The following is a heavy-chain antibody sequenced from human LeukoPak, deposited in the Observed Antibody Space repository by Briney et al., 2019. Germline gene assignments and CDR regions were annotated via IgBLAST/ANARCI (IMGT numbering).Heavy chain of an antibody. D-gene: IGHD3-3*01. CDR3: ARELSWSGRDY. CDR2: INQDGSAK. CDR1: GFTFSGSW. Sequence: PGGSLRLSCAASGFTFSGSWMSWVRQAPGKGLGWVANINQDGSAKNYLDSVKGRFTISIDRGKNSLYLQMNSLRDEDTAVYYCARELSWSGRDYWGQGTLVTVSS. V-gene: IGHV3-7*01. J-gene: IGHJ4*02.